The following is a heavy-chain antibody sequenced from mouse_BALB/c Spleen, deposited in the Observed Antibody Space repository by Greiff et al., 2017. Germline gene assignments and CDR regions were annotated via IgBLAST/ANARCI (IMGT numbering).Heavy chain of an antibody. CDR2: ISTYYGDA. D-gene: IGHD1-1*01. J-gene: IGHJ3*01. V-gene: IGHV1S137*01. CDR1: GYTFTDYA. CDR3: AREGSYSGWFAY. Sequence: VQLQQSGAELVRPGVSVKISCKGSGYTFTDYAMHWVKQSHAKSLEWIGVISTYYGDASYNQKFKGKATMTVDKSSSTAYMELARLTSEDSAIYYCAREGSYSGWFAYWGQGTLVTVSA.